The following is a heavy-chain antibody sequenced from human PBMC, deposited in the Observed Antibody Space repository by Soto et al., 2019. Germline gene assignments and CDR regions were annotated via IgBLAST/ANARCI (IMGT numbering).Heavy chain of an antibody. D-gene: IGHD3-16*02. J-gene: IGHJ4*02. CDR3: ARDNYDYVWGSYRPYYFDY. CDR2: IYYIGST. CDR1: GGSISSGGYY. Sequence: KPSETLSLTCTVSGGSISSGGYYWSWIRQHPGNGLEWIGYIYYIGSTYYNPSLKSRVTISVDTSKNQFSLKLSSVTAADTAVYYCARDNYDYVWGSYRPYYFDYWGQGTMVTVSS. V-gene: IGHV4-31*03.